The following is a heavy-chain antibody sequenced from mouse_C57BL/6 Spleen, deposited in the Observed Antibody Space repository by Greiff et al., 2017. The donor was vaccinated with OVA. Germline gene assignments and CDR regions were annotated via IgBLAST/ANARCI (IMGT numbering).Heavy chain of an antibody. CDR1: GFTFSSYG. D-gene: IGHD6-1*01. Sequence: DVMLVESGGDLVKPGGSLKLSCAASGFTFSSYGMSWVRQTPDKRLEWVATISSGGSYTYYPDSVKGRFTISRDNAKNTLYLQMSSLKSEDTAMYYCARPVPAMDYWGQGTSVTVSS. V-gene: IGHV5-6*02. J-gene: IGHJ4*01. CDR3: ARPVPAMDY. CDR2: ISSGGSYT.